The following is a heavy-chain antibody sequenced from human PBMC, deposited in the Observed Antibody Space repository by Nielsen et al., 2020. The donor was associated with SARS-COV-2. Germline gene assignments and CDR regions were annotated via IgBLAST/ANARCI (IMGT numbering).Heavy chain of an antibody. CDR3: AAHDYSNYVGWDV. V-gene: IGHV3-23*01. D-gene: IGHD4-11*01. J-gene: IGHJ6*02. Sequence: GESLKISCAASGFTFDFYAMSWVRQAPGKGLEWVSGISGGGRDTYYADSVKGRFTISRDNSKNTLYLQMNSLRAEDTAVYYCAAHDYSNYVGWDVWGQGTTVTVSS. CDR2: ISGGGRDT. CDR1: GFTFDFYA.